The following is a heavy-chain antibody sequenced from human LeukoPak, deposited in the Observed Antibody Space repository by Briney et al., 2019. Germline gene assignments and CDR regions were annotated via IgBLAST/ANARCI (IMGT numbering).Heavy chain of an antibody. CDR1: GFRFSSYT. CDR3: AILGGGMAY. V-gene: IGHV3-23*01. D-gene: IGHD3-16*01. Sequence: GGSLRLSCAASGFRFSSYTMNWVRQAPGKGLEWVSGISGSGDRTYYADFVKGRVTISRDNSRNTLYLQMSSLRADDMAVYYCAILGGGMAYWGQGTLVAVSS. CDR2: ISGSGDRT. J-gene: IGHJ4*02.